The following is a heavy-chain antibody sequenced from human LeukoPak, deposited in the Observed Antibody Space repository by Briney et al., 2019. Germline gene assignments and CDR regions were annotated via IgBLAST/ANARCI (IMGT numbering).Heavy chain of an antibody. V-gene: IGHV1-18*01. J-gene: IGHJ6*03. CDR3: ARTPDAGAQGGRNYYYYYMDV. CDR1: GYTFTSYG. D-gene: IGHD7-27*01. CDR2: ISAYNGNT. Sequence: ASVKVSCKASGYTFTSYGISWVRQAPGQGLEWMGWISAYNGNTNYAQKLQGRVTMTTDTSTSTAYMELRSLRSDDTAVYYCARTPDAGAQGGRNYYYYYMDVWGKGTTVTVSS.